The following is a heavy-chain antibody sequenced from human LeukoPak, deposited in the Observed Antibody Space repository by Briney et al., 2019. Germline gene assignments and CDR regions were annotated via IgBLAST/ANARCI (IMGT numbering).Heavy chain of an antibody. V-gene: IGHV1-46*01. Sequence: ASVKVSCKASGYTFTSCYMHWVRQAPGQGLEWMGIINPSGGSTSYAQKFQGRVTMTRDMSTSTVYMELSSLRSEDTAVYYCARGVVVVAATQERDYWGQGTLVTVSS. CDR2: INPSGGST. CDR3: ARGVVVVAATQERDY. D-gene: IGHD2-15*01. CDR1: GYTFTSCY. J-gene: IGHJ4*02.